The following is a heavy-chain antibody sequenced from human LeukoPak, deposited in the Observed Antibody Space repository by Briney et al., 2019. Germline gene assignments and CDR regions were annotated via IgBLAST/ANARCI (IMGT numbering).Heavy chain of an antibody. D-gene: IGHD3-22*01. CDR1: GGSFSNYY. J-gene: IGHJ4*02. CDR2: INHSGTT. CDR3: ARRVNGYYYNHFDY. Sequence: SETLSLTCAVYGGSFSNYYWSWIRQPPGKGLEWIGEINHSGTTNYNPSLKSRVTISVDTSKNQFSLKLSSVTAADTAVYYCARRVNGYYYNHFDYWGQGTLVTVSS. V-gene: IGHV4-34*01.